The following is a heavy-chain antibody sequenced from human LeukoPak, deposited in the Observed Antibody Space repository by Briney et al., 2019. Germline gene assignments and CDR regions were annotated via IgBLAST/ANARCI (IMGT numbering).Heavy chain of an antibody. D-gene: IGHD6-13*01. Sequence: GASVKVSCKASGYTFTGAYIHWVRQAPGQGPEWMGWISSYSGGTNYAQKFQGRVTLTRDTSLGTAYMELSRLRSDDTAVYYCARQGEAASFDYWGQGTLVTVSS. J-gene: IGHJ4*02. CDR3: ARQGEAASFDY. CDR1: GYTFTGAY. CDR2: ISSYSGGT. V-gene: IGHV1-2*02.